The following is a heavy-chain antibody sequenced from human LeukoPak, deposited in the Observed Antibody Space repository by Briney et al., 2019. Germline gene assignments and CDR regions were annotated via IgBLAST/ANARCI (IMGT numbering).Heavy chain of an antibody. V-gene: IGHV3-30-3*01. CDR3: ARVGRSNFDY. CDR2: ISYDGSNK. Sequence: PGGSLRLSCAASGFTFSSYAMHWVRQAPGKGLEWVAVISYDGSNKYYADSVKGRFTISRDNSKNTLYLQMNSLRAEDTAVYYCARVGRSNFDYWGQGPRSPSPQ. J-gene: IGHJ4*02. CDR1: GFTFSSYA.